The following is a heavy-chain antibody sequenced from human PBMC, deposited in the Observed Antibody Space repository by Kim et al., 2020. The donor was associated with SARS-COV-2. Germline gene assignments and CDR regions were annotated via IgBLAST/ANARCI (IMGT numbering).Heavy chain of an antibody. V-gene: IGHV3-33*06. CDR3: AKGVTMVRGVGYYYGMDV. Sequence: GGSLRLSCAASGFTFSSYGMHWVRQAPGKGLEWVAVIWYDGSNKYYADSVKGRFTISRDNSKNTLYLQMNSLRAEDTAVYYCAKGVTMVRGVGYYYGMDVWGQGTTVTVSS. J-gene: IGHJ6*02. CDR1: GFTFSSYG. D-gene: IGHD3-10*01. CDR2: IWYDGSNK.